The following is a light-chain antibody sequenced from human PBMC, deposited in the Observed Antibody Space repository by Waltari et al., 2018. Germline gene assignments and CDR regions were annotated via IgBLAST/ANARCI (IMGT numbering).Light chain of an antibody. J-gene: IGLJ3*02. V-gene: IGLV2-14*03. CDR2: DVN. Sequence: QSALTQPASVSGSPGQSISISCTGTSSDVGAYNSASWYQQHAGKVPQLMIYDVNNRPSGVSNRFSGSKSGNTVSLTISGLQAEDEADYYCLSYTSSSTWVFGGGTKLTVL. CDR3: LSYTSSSTWV. CDR1: SSDVGAYNS.